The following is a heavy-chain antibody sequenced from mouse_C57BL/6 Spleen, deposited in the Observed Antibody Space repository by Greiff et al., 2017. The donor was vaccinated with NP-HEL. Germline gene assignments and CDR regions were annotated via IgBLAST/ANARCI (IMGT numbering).Heavy chain of an antibody. J-gene: IGHJ2*01. Sequence: QVQLQQSGAELVMPGASVKLSCKASGYTFTSYWMHWVKQRPGQGLEWIGEIDPSDSYTNYNQKFKGKSTLTVDKSSSTAYMQLSSLTSEDSAVYYCARKAGTRFDYWGLGTTLTVSS. CDR1: GYTFTSYW. CDR3: ARKAGTRFDY. V-gene: IGHV1-69*01. D-gene: IGHD4-1*01. CDR2: IDPSDSYT.